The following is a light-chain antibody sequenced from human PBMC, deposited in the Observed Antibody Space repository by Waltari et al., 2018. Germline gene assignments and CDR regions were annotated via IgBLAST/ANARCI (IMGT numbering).Light chain of an antibody. Sequence: DIQMTQSPSSLSASVADRVTIACRARQSVSSYLNWYQQRPGKVPKLLIYGTSSLQSGVPSRFSGSGSGTDFTLTITSLQPEDFATYYCQQSDTAPFTFGPGTTVDIK. CDR2: GTS. V-gene: IGKV1-39*01. CDR3: QQSDTAPFT. CDR1: QSVSSY. J-gene: IGKJ3*01.